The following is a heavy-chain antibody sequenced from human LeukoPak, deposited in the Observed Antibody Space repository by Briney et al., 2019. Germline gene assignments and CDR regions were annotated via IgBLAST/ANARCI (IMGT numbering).Heavy chain of an antibody. D-gene: IGHD1-26*01. V-gene: IGHV3-23*01. CDR2: ISGSGGGT. Sequence: GGSLRLSCAASGFTFSSYAMGWVRQAPEKGLEWVSTISGSGGGTYYADSVKGRFTISRDDSKNTLYLQMNSLRAEDTAVYYCVKGLGRYRNNCFDYWGQGTLVTVSS. CDR1: GFTFSSYA. J-gene: IGHJ4*02. CDR3: VKGLGRYRNNCFDY.